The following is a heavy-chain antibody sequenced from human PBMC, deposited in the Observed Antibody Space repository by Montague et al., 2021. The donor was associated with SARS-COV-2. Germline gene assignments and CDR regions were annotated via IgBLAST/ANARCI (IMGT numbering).Heavy chain of an antibody. CDR1: GGSFSGYY. V-gene: IGHV4-34*01. J-gene: IGHJ4*02. CDR3: ASFPSGYYGSSGYHI. Sequence: SETLSLTCAVYGGSFSGYYWSWIRQPPGKGLEWIGEINHSGSTKYNPSLKSRVTISVDTSKNQFSLKLSSVTAADTAVYYCASFPSGYYGSSGYHIWGQGTLVTVSS. D-gene: IGHD3-22*01. CDR2: INHSGST.